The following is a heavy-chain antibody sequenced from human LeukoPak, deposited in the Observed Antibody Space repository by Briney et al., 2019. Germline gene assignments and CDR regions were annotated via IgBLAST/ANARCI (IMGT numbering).Heavy chain of an antibody. V-gene: IGHV4-38-2*02. CDR3: AREGGAAAGYYYYYYYMDV. J-gene: IGHJ6*03. CDR1: GYSISSGYY. D-gene: IGHD6-13*01. CDR2: IYHSGST. Sequence: SETLSLTCAVSGYSISSGYYWGWIRPPPGKGLEWIGSIYHSGSTYYNPSLKSRVTISVDTSKNQFSLKLSSVTAADTAVYYCAREGGAAAGYYYYYYYMDVWGKGTTVTVSS.